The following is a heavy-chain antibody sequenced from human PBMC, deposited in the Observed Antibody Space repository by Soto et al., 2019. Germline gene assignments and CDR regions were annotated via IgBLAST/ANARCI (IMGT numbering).Heavy chain of an antibody. CDR1: GGSFSGYY. CDR2: INHSGST. CDR3: ARDRSTSFSPFDP. J-gene: IGHJ5*02. D-gene: IGHD2-2*01. Sequence: QVQLQQWGAGLLKPSETLSLTCAVYGGSFSGYYWSWIRQPPVKGLEWIGEINHSGSTNYNPSLKSRVTISVDTSKNQFSLKLSSVTAADTAVYYCARDRSTSFSPFDPWGQGTLVTVSS. V-gene: IGHV4-34*01.